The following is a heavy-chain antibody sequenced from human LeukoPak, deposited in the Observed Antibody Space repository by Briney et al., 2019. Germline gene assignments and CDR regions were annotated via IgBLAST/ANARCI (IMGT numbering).Heavy chain of an antibody. D-gene: IGHD6-13*01. V-gene: IGHV3-15*01. CDR3: TTVTSIAAAGDGYYYYGMDV. CDR2: IKSKTDGGTT. J-gene: IGHJ6*02. Sequence: GGSLRLSCAASGFTFSNALMSWVRQAPGKGLEWVGRIKSKTDGGTTDYAAPVKGRFTISRDDSKNTLYLQMNSLKTEDTAVYYCTTVTSIAAAGDGYYYYGMDVWGQGTTVTVSS. CDR1: GFTFSNAL.